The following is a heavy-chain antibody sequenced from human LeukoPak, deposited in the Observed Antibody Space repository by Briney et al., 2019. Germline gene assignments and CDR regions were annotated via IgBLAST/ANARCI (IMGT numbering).Heavy chain of an antibody. CDR2: IIPIFGTA. V-gene: IGHV1-69*05. D-gene: IGHD2-15*01. CDR3: ARASLYCSGGSCYHIAEYFQH. J-gene: IGHJ1*01. CDR1: GGTFSSYA. Sequence: GASVKVSCKASGGTFSSYAISWVRQAPGQGLEWMGRIIPIFGTANYAQKFQGRVAITTDESTSTAYMELSSLRSEDTAVYYCARASLYCSGGSCYHIAEYFQHWGQGTLVTVSS.